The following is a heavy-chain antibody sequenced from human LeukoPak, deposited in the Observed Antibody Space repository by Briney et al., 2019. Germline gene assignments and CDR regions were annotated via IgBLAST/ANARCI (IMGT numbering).Heavy chain of an antibody. D-gene: IGHD3-10*01. CDR2: IYTSGST. Sequence: TSETLSLTCTVSGGSISSYYWSWIRQPAGKGLEWIGRIYTSGSTNYNPSLKSRVAMSVDTSKNQFSLKLSSVTAADTAVYYCARGQIWFGELLPTPNWFDPWGQGTLVTVSS. J-gene: IGHJ5*02. CDR1: GGSISSYY. CDR3: ARGQIWFGELLPTPNWFDP. V-gene: IGHV4-4*07.